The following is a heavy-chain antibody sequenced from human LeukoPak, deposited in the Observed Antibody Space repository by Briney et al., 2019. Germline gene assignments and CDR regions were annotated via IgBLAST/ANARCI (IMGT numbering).Heavy chain of an antibody. CDR2: INPSGGST. CDR3: ASAHCTNGVCHPYYMDV. D-gene: IGHD2-8*01. V-gene: IGHV1-46*01. Sequence: ASVKVSCKASGYTFTSYYMHWVRQAPGQGLEWMGIINPSGGSTSYAQKFQGRVTITRDMSTSTVYMELSSLRSEDTAVYYCASAHCTNGVCHPYYMDVWGKGTTVTVSS. CDR1: GYTFTSYY. J-gene: IGHJ6*03.